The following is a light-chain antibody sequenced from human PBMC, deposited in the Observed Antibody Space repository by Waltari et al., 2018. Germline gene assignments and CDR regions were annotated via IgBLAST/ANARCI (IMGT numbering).Light chain of an antibody. CDR1: ENINNY. CDR2: KAS. CDR3: QHGFGTPFR. Sequence: DIQVTQSPSSLSASVGGRVTITRRATENINNYLNWFQQKPRKAPRLLVYKASKMQSGVPSSCSGSGSGTDYTFTISSLQSEEVATYYCQHGFGTPFRVGQGTKVEIK. J-gene: IGKJ2*01. V-gene: IGKV1-39*01.